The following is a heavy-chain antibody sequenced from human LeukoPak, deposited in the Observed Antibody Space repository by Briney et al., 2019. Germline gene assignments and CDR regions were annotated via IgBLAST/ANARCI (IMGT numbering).Heavy chain of an antibody. V-gene: IGHV4-61*02. D-gene: IGHD3-22*01. CDR2: IYNRGST. CDR3: ARVVFYDSSGYRYYSYMDV. Sequence: SETLSLTCTVCGGSLSSGSYYWIWIRQPAGKRLEWMGRIYNRGSTHYNASLKRRVTISVHTSKQQFSLTLICVTATDTRVYFCARVVFYDSSGYRYYSYMDVWGKGTTVTVSS. CDR1: GGSLSSGSYY. J-gene: IGHJ6*03.